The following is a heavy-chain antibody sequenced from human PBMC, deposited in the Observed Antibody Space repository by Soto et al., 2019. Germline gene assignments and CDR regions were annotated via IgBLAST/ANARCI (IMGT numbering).Heavy chain of an antibody. V-gene: IGHV3-21*01. D-gene: IGHD2-2*01. CDR2: IANGDNHI. CDR1: GFTFSEYS. CDR3: ARENGHCTDACNRGAFDI. J-gene: IGHJ3*02. Sequence: GGSLRLSCAASGFTFSEYSFLWVRQAPGKGLEWLSFIANGDNHIFYSDSVKGRFTISRDNAKNSVYLQLNSLRADDSAVYYCARENGHCTDACNRGAFDIWGQGTMVTVPS.